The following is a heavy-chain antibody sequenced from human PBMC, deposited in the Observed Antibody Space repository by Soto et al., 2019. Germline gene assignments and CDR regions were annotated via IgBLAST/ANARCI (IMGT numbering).Heavy chain of an antibody. CDR3: ASPIAVAAHLYYYYYGMDV. D-gene: IGHD6-19*01. J-gene: IGHJ6*02. CDR1: GYTFTSYY. V-gene: IGHV1-46*01. Sequence: GASVKVSCKASGYTFTSYYMHWVGQAPGQVLEGMGIINPRGGSTSYAKKFQGSVTMTRDTSTSTVYMELSSLRSEDTAVYSCASPIAVAAHLYYYYYGMDVWGQGTTVTVSS. CDR2: INPRGGST.